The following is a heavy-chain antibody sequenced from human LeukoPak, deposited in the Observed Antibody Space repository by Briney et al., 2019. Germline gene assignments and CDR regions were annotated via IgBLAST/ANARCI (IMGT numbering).Heavy chain of an antibody. D-gene: IGHD3-16*01. Sequence: GGSLRLSCAASGFTFSRYGMHWVRQAPGKGLEWVAFLQSDGNNRYYADSVKGRFTISRDNSKNTLFLQMSSLRAEDTAVYYCAKNWATYYSDYWGQGTLVTVSS. CDR1: GFTFSRYG. CDR3: AKNWATYYSDY. J-gene: IGHJ4*02. CDR2: LQSDGNNR. V-gene: IGHV3-30*02.